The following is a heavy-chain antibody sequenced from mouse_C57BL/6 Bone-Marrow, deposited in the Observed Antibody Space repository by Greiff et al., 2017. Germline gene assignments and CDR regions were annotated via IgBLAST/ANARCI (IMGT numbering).Heavy chain of an antibody. V-gene: IGHV1-55*01. J-gene: IGHJ4*01. CDR1: GYTFTSYW. CDR2: IYPGSGST. CDR3: ARRGYHIYAMDY. Sequence: QVQLQQPGAELVKPGASVKMSCKASGYTFTSYWITWVKQRPGQGLEWIGDIYPGSGSTNYNEKFKSRATLTVDTSSSTAYMQLSSLTSEDSAVYYCARRGYHIYAMDYWGQGTSVTVSS. D-gene: IGHD3-1*01.